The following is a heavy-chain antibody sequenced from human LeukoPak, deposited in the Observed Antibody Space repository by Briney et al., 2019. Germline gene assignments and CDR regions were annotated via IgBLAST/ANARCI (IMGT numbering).Heavy chain of an antibody. V-gene: IGHV3-33*01. CDR3: ARSEVSTTLLDY. Sequence: GGSLRLSCTASGFTFSGYGMHWVRQAPGKGLEWVAIIWYDGSTRYYADSVKGRFTISRDNFKNTLYLEMNTLRAEDTAMYYCARSEVSTTLLDYWGQGTLVTVSS. CDR1: GFTFSGYG. CDR2: IWYDGSTR. J-gene: IGHJ4*02. D-gene: IGHD5/OR15-5a*01.